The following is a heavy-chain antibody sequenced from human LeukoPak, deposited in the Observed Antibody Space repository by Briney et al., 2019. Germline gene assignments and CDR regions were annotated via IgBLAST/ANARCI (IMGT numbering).Heavy chain of an antibody. CDR3: ARELNNMVRGVFLHFDY. J-gene: IGHJ4*02. Sequence: SVKVSCKASGYTFTSYGISWVRQAPGQGLEWMGGIIPIFGTANHAQKFQGRITITADESTITAYMELSSLRSEDTAVYYCARELNNMVRGVFLHFDYWGQGTLVTVSS. CDR2: IIPIFGTA. CDR1: GYTFTSYG. D-gene: IGHD3-10*01. V-gene: IGHV1-69*13.